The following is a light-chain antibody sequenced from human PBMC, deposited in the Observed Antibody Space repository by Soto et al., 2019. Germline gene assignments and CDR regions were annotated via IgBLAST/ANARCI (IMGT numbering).Light chain of an antibody. Sequence: DIQMTQSPSSVSASVGDTVTITCRASQGIRSWLAWYQQKPGKAPKLLIYAASSLHSGVPSRFSGSGSGTDFTLTISSLRPEDFATYYCQQANSFPRTFGQGTKVEIK. V-gene: IGKV1-12*01. J-gene: IGKJ1*01. CDR1: QGIRSW. CDR3: QQANSFPRT. CDR2: AAS.